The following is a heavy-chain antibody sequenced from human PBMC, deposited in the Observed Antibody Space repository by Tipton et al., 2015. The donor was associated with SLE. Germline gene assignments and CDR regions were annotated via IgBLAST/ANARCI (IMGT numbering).Heavy chain of an antibody. D-gene: IGHD3-10*01. V-gene: IGHV4-34*01. J-gene: IGHJ4*02. Sequence: TLSLTCAVYGGSFSGYYWSWIRQPPGKGLEWIGEINHSGSTNYNPSLKSRVTISVDTSKNQFSLKLSSVTAADTAVYYCARDVLLGGYWGQGTLVTVSS. CDR2: INHSGST. CDR1: GGSFSGYY. CDR3: ARDVLLGGY.